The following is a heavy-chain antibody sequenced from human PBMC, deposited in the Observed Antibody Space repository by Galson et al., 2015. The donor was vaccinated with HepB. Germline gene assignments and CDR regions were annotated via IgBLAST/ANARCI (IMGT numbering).Heavy chain of an antibody. CDR2: IRSRANNYAT. CDR1: GFTFSDSA. D-gene: IGHD5-12*01. J-gene: IGHJ4*02. CDR3: ARLGDFSGYSSR. Sequence: SLRLSCAASGFTFSDSAIHWVRQASGKGPEWVGRIRSRANNYATSYVPSLGGRFTISRDDSKSMAYLHMRSLKTEDTAVYYCARLGDFSGYSSRWGQGTPVTVSS. V-gene: IGHV3-73*01.